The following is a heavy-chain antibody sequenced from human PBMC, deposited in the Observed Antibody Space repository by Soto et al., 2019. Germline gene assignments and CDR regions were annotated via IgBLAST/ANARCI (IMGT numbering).Heavy chain of an antibody. CDR2: INPNSGGT. J-gene: IGHJ4*02. Sequence: ASVXVSFKSAGYTFTVHYMHLFLQAPGQGPEWMGWINPNSGGTNYAQKFQGRVSMTRDTSISTAYMELSRLRSDDTAVYYCAREYSRTWYQFDYWGQGTLVNV. D-gene: IGHD6-13*01. CDR3: AREYSRTWYQFDY. CDR1: GYTFTVHY. V-gene: IGHV1-2*02.